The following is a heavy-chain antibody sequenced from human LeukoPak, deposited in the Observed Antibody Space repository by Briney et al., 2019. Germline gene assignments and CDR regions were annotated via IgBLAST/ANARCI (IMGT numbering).Heavy chain of an antibody. V-gene: IGHV3-74*01. D-gene: IGHD3-3*01. CDR2: INSDGSST. Sequence: GGSLRLSCAASGFTFSSYWMHWVRQAPGRGVVWVSRINSDGSSTSYADSVKGRFTISRDNAKNTLYLQMNSLRAEDTAVYYCARDENRDLWSGYLSWGQGTLVTVSS. J-gene: IGHJ5*02. CDR3: ARDENRDLWSGYLS. CDR1: GFTFSSYW.